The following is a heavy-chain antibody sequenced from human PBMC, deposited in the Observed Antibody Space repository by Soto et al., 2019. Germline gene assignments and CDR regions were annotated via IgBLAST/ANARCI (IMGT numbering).Heavy chain of an antibody. D-gene: IGHD2-2*02. CDR1: GGTFSSYA. V-gene: IGHV1-69*05. J-gene: IGHJ6*03. CDR2: IIPIFGTA. CDR3: ARKYCSSTSCYRLGYYYYYMDV. Sequence: GASVKVSCKASGGTFSSYAISWVRQAPGQGLEWMGGIIPIFGTANYAQKLQGRVTMTTDTSTSTAYMELRSLRSDDTAVYYCARKYCSSTSCYRLGYYYYYMDVWGKGTTVTVSS.